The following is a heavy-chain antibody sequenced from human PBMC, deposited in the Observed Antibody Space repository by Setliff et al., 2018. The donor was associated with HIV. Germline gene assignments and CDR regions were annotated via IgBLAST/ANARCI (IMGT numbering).Heavy chain of an antibody. D-gene: IGHD3-16*01. Sequence: GGSLRLSCAASGFTFSRYWMSWVRQAPGKGLEWVANIKQDGSEKYYGDSVQGRFTVSRDNAENSVYLQMNSLRAEDTAVYYCARDGGEYWGQGTLVTVAS. CDR3: ARDGGEY. CDR2: IKQDGSEK. CDR1: GFTFSRYW. V-gene: IGHV3-7*01. J-gene: IGHJ4*02.